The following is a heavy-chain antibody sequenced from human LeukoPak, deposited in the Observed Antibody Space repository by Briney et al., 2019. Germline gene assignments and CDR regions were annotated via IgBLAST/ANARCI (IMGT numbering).Heavy chain of an antibody. CDR3: ARDSLRNWFDP. CDR2: INPSGGST. Sequence: ASVTVSSKASGYTFTSYYMHWVRQAPGQGLEWMGIINPSGGSTSYAQKFQGRVTMTRDMSTSTVYMELSSLRSEDTAVYYCARDSLRNWFDPWGQGTLVTVSS. J-gene: IGHJ5*02. V-gene: IGHV1-46*01. CDR1: GYTFTSYY.